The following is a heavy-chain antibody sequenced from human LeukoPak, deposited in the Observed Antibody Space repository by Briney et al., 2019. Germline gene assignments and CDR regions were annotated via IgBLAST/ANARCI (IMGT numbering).Heavy chain of an antibody. CDR2: ISSSGSTI. D-gene: IGHD3-16*01. CDR1: GFTFSSYE. V-gene: IGHV3-48*03. Sequence: GGSLRLSCAASGFTFSSYEMNWVRQAPGKGLEWVSYISSSGSTIYYADSVKGRFTISRDNAKNSLYLQMNSLRAEDTAVYYCARGADWGQGYGDYWGQGTLVTVSS. CDR3: ARGADWGQGYGDY. J-gene: IGHJ4*02.